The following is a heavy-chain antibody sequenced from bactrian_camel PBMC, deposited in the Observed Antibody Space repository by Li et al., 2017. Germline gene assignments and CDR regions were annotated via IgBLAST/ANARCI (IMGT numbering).Heavy chain of an antibody. CDR1: GNTYYSSYC. D-gene: IGHD4*01. CDR2: IYSDAIT. Sequence: VQLVESGGGSVQAGGSLRLSRAASGNTYYSSYCMGWFRQALGKEREGVATIYSDAITRYADSVKGRFTISQDNAKKTVYLQMTSFKAEDTAMYYRAARANFMGARPPLTFGTYSDWGQGTQVTVS. V-gene: IGHV3S53*01. CDR3: AARANFMGARPPLTFGTYSD. J-gene: IGHJ4*01.